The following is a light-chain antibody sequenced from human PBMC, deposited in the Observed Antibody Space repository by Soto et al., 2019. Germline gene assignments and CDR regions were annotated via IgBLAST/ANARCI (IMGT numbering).Light chain of an antibody. CDR2: DAS. J-gene: IGKJ4*01. V-gene: IGKV1-9*01. CDR1: QGISSY. CDR3: QQVNVYPST. Sequence: IQLTQSPSSLSASVGDRVTITCRASQGISSYLGWYQQKPGKAPNLLIYDASTLHSGVPSRFSGGGSGTAFTLTISSLQPEDCATYYCQQVNVYPSTFCGGTKVEIK.